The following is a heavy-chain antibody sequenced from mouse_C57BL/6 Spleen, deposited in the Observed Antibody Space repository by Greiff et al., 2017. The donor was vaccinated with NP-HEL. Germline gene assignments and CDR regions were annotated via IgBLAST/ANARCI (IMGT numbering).Heavy chain of an antibody. CDR1: GYTFTSYW. V-gene: IGHV1-69*01. J-gene: IGHJ3*01. CDR3: ARGGYYSAWFAY. CDR2: IDPSDSYT. D-gene: IGHD2-3*01. Sequence: QVQLKQPGAELVMPGASVKLSCKASGYTFTSYWMHWVKQRPGQGLEWIGEIDPSDSYTNYNQKFKGKSTLTVDKSSSTAYMQLSSLTSEDSAVYYCARGGYYSAWFAYWGQGTLVTVSA.